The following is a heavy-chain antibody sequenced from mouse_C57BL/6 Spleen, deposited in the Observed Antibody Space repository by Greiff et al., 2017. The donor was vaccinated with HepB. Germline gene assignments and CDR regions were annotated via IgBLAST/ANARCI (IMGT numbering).Heavy chain of an antibody. Sequence: VRVKQSGPELVKPGASVKISCKASGYSFTGYYMHWVKQSHGNILDWIGYIYPYNGVSSYNQKFKGKATLTVDKSSSTAYMELRSLTSEDSAVYYCARGSDYGSSLFDYWGQGTTLTVSS. CDR3: ARGSDYGSSLFDY. J-gene: IGHJ2*01. CDR2: IYPYNGVS. CDR1: GYSFTGYY. V-gene: IGHV1-31*01. D-gene: IGHD1-1*01.